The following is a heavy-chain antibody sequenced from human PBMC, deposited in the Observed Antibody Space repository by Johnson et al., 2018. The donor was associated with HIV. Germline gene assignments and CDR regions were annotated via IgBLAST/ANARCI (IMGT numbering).Heavy chain of an antibody. D-gene: IGHD3-22*01. CDR2: IYRGGST. Sequence: VLLVESGGNLVQPGGSLRLSCAASGFTVSSNYMTWVRQAPGKGLEWVSVIYRGGSTYYADSVKGRFIISRDNSKNTLLLQMNSLRVDDTAMYYCARGHHDSGYPLEAFDIWGQGTMVSVSS. CDR1: GFTVSSNY. CDR3: ARGHHDSGYPLEAFDI. J-gene: IGHJ3*02. V-gene: IGHV3-66*01.